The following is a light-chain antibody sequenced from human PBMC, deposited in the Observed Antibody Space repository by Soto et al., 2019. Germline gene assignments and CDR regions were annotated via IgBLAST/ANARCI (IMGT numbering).Light chain of an antibody. J-gene: IGLJ1*01. Sequence: QSALTHPPSVSGSPGQSVTISCTGTSTDFVSYNRVSWYQQPPGTAPKLIIYEASNRPSGVPDRFPGSKSGNTASLTISGLQAADEADYYCSLYTSENTYVFGTGTKVTVL. V-gene: IGLV2-18*01. CDR1: STDFVSYNR. CDR3: SLYTSENTYV. CDR2: EAS.